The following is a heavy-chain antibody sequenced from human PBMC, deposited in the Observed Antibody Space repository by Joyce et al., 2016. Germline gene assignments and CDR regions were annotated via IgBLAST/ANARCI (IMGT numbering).Heavy chain of an antibody. Sequence: QVQLVESGGGVVQHGRSLRLSCATSGFIFNNYDMHWVRQAPGKGLGWVAVIWHDGTDTYYADSVKGRFAISRDNSKDTVHLQMSNLTVEDTAVYYCARELTSGSDAFDVWGHGTMVTVSS. CDR1: GFIFNNYD. J-gene: IGHJ3*01. V-gene: IGHV3-33*01. CDR2: IWHDGTDT. CDR3: ARELTSGSDAFDV. D-gene: IGHD6-25*01.